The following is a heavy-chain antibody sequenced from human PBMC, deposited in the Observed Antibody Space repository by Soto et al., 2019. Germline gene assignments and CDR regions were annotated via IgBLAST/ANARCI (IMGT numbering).Heavy chain of an antibody. CDR3: ALDIAVAGRFDY. CDR2: IYPGDSDT. D-gene: IGHD6-19*01. V-gene: IGHV5-51*01. Sequence: EXLKISCKCSGYXFTSYLLVWVRQMPGKGLECMGIIYPGDSDTRYSPSFQGQVTISADKSISTAYLQWSSLKASYNAMYYCALDIAVAGRFDYWGQGTLGTVS. CDR1: GYXFTSYL. J-gene: IGHJ4*02.